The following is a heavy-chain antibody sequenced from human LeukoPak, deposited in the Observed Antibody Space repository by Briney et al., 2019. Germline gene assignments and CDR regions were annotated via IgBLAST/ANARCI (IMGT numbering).Heavy chain of an antibody. CDR3: ARGYGDYLYYYYMDV. CDR2: INHSGST. CDR1: GGSFSGYY. V-gene: IGHV4-34*01. Sequence: SETLSLTCAVYGGSFSGYYWSWIRQPPGKGLEWIGEINHSGSTNYNLSLKSRVTISVDTSKNQFSLKLSSVTAADTAVYYCARGYGDYLYYYYMDVWGKGTTVTISS. D-gene: IGHD4-17*01. J-gene: IGHJ6*03.